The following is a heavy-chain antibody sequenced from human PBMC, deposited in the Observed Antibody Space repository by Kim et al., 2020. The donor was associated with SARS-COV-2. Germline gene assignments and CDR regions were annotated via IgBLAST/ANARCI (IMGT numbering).Heavy chain of an antibody. V-gene: IGHV3-30*01. Sequence: VKGRFTISRDNSKNTLYLQMNSLRAEDTAVYYCARAPYPFYDFWSGTMDVWGKGTTVTVSS. D-gene: IGHD3-3*01. CDR3: ARAPYPFYDFWSGTMDV. J-gene: IGHJ6*03.